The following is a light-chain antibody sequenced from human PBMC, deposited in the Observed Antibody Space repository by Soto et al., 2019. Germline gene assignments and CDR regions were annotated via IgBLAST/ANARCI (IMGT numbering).Light chain of an antibody. J-gene: IGKJ4*01. V-gene: IGKV3-11*01. Sequence: EIVLTQSPATLSLSPGERATLSCRASQSVSSYLAWYQQKPGQAPRLLIYDASNSATGIPARFSGSGSGTDFTLTISSLEPEDFAVYYCQQRSNFGGGTKVELK. CDR2: DAS. CDR3: QQRSN. CDR1: QSVSSY.